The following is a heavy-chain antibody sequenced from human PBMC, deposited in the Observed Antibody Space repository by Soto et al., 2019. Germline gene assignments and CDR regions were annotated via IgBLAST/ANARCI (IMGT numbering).Heavy chain of an antibody. J-gene: IGHJ4*02. CDR3: ARGAFRAYYFDY. CDR2: VDSDGTTT. CDR1: GFSFSNYW. Sequence: GGSLRLSCAASGFSFSNYWIHWVRQDPGKGLVWVSRVDSDGTTTNYADSVKGRFTISRDNARNTVYLQMNSLRAEDTAIYYCARGAFRAYYFDYWGLGTLVTVSS. D-gene: IGHD3-10*01. V-gene: IGHV3-74*01.